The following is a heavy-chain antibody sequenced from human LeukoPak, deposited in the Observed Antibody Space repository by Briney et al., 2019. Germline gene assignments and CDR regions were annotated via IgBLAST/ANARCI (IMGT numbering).Heavy chain of an antibody. CDR3: ARDGRAGSLFAY. Sequence: SETLSLTCTVSGGSISSSSYYWGWIRQPPGKGLEWIGSIYYSGSTYDNPSLKSRVTISVDTSKNQFSLKLSSVTAADTAIYYCARDGRAGSLFAYWGQGTLVTVSS. J-gene: IGHJ4*02. CDR1: GGSISSSSYY. CDR2: IYYSGST. D-gene: IGHD6-19*01. V-gene: IGHV4-39*07.